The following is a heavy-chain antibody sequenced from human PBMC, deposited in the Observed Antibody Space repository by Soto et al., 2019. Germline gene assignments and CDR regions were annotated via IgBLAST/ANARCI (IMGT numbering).Heavy chain of an antibody. D-gene: IGHD3-3*01. CDR2: IWFDGTKK. V-gene: IGHV3-33*01. CDR1: GFIFSSVG. Sequence: PGGSLRLSCAASGFIFSSVGMRWVRQAPGKGLEWVAVIWFDGTKKYYADSVNGRFTISRDNSKNTLYLQMNSLRAEDTAVYYCASQIFWSGSTAHGMDVWGQGTAVTVSS. CDR3: ASQIFWSGSTAHGMDV. J-gene: IGHJ6*02.